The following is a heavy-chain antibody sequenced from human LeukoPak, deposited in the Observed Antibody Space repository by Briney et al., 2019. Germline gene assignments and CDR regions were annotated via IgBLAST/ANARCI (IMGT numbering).Heavy chain of an antibody. Sequence: GGSLRLSCAASGFTFSSYAMSWVRQAPGKGLEWVSSISSSSSYIYYADSVKGRFTISRDNAKNSLYLQMNSLRAEDTAVYYCAREPLAESYPFDYWGQGTLVTVSS. V-gene: IGHV3-21*01. CDR1: GFTFSSYA. CDR3: AREPLAESYPFDY. D-gene: IGHD1-14*01. CDR2: ISSSSSYI. J-gene: IGHJ4*02.